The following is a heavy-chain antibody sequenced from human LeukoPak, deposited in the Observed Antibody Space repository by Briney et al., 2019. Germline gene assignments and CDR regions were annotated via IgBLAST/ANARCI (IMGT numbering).Heavy chain of an antibody. Sequence: PSETLSLTCTVSGGSISSSSYYWGWIRQPPGKGLEWIGSIYYSGSTYYNPSLKSRVTISVDTSKNQFSLKLSSVTAADTAVYYCARAAARLSLYYFDYWGQGTLVTVSS. V-gene: IGHV4-39*07. CDR2: IYYSGST. CDR3: ARAAARLSLYYFDY. CDR1: GGSISSSSYY. J-gene: IGHJ4*02. D-gene: IGHD6-6*01.